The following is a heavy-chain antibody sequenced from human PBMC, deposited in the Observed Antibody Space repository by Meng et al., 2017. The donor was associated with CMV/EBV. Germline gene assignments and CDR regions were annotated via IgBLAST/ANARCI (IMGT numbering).Heavy chain of an antibody. CDR1: GGSFSAYY. V-gene: IGHV4-34*01. J-gene: IGHJ6*02. Sequence: SETLSLTCAVYGGSFSAYYWSWIRQPPGKGLEWIGEINHSGSTNYNPSLKSRVTISVDTSKNQFSLKLSSVTAADTAVYYCARANLYYDFWSGKRLYYYGMDVWGQGTTVTVSS. D-gene: IGHD3-3*01. CDR2: INHSGST. CDR3: ARANLYYDFWSGKRLYYYGMDV.